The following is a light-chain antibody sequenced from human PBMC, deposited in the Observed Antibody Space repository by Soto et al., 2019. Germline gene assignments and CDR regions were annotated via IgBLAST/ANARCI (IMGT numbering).Light chain of an antibody. V-gene: IGKV1-27*01. CDR3: PKYYSAST. J-gene: IGKJ1*01. CDR2: SAS. CDR1: RGIGNA. Sequence: DIQMTQSPSSLSASVGDRVTITFRPSRGIGNALAWYQQKPGTVPKLLIHSASTLQSGVPSRFSGNGSGTDFTLTISSLQPEDVGSYYWPKYYSASTFGPGTKVEIK.